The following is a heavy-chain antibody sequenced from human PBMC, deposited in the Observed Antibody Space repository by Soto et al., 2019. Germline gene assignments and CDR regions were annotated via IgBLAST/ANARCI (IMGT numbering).Heavy chain of an antibody. V-gene: IGHV4-59*01. CDR1: GGSISSYY. D-gene: IGHD2-2*01. Sequence: SETLSLTCTVSGGSISSYYWSWIRQPPGKGLEWIGYIYYSGSTNYNPSLESRVTISVDTSKNQFSLKLSSVTAADTAVYYCARVVAGFKNDYWGKGTLVTVS. J-gene: IGHJ4*02. CDR2: IYYSGST. CDR3: ARVVAGFKNDY.